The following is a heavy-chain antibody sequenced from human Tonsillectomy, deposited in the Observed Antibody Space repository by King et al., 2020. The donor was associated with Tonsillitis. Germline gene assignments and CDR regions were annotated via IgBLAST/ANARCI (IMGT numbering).Heavy chain of an antibody. D-gene: IGHD3-10*01. CDR1: GFTVSSNY. V-gene: IGHV3-53*01. Sequence: VQLVESGGGLIQPGGSLRLSCAASGFTVSSNYMSWVRQAPGKGLEWVSVIYSGGSTYYADSVKGRFTISRDNTKNTLYLQMNSLRAEDTAVYYCAREVVGIGYYGWGRENWFDHWGQGTLVTVSS. J-gene: IGHJ5*02. CDR3: AREVVGIGYYGWGRENWFDH. CDR2: IYSGGST.